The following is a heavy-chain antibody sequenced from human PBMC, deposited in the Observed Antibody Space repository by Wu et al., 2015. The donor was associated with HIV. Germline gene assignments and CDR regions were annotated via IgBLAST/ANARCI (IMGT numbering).Heavy chain of an antibody. Sequence: QAQLLQSGAEVKKPGSSVKISCKASGDNFVSYTISWVRLAPGQGLEWMGGIIPLFGTRDYAQIFQGRLTITTDESTSTAYMTLNDLRSDDTAVYYCATPRSPGFSSAWPTYFDYWGQGTLVTVSS. D-gene: IGHD6-19*01. CDR1: GDNFVSYT. CDR3: ATPRSPGFSSAWPTYFDY. CDR2: IIPLFGTR. J-gene: IGHJ4*02. V-gene: IGHV1-69*05.